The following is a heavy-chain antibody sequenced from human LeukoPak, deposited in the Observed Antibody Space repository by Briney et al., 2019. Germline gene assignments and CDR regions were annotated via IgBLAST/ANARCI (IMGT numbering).Heavy chain of an antibody. CDR2: IYHSGST. V-gene: IGHV4-4*02. CDR3: ARGRVSTYYYDSSGYTTEYYFDY. D-gene: IGHD3-22*01. CDR1: GGSISSSNW. J-gene: IGHJ4*02. Sequence: SGTLSLTCAVSGGSISSSNWRSWVRQPPGKGLEWIGEIYHSGSTNYNPSLKSRVTISVDKSKNQFSLKLSSVTAADTAVYYCARGRVSTYYYDSSGYTTEYYFDYWGQGTLVTVSS.